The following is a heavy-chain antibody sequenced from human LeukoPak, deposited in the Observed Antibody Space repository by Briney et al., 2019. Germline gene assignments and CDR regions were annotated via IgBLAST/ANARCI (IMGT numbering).Heavy chain of an antibody. J-gene: IGHJ4*02. CDR3: AKSSSSGTYYIPFYYFDY. CDR1: A. V-gene: IGHV3-9*01. CDR2: ISWNSGSI. D-gene: IGHD3-10*01. Sequence: AMHWVRQAPGNXLEWVSGISWNSGSIGYADSVKGRFIISRDNAKNSLYLQMNSLRAEDTALYYCAKSSSSGTYYIPFYYFDYWGQGTLVTVSS.